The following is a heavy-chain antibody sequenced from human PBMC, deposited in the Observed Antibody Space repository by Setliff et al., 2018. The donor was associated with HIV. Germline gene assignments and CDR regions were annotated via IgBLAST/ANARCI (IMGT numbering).Heavy chain of an antibody. D-gene: IGHD3-3*01. V-gene: IGHV4-39*07. Sequence: PSETLSLTCTVSGDSISSSRSFWGWIRQSPGKGLEWIGSIYFSGSVFYNPSLNSRVIISIDTSRNQFSLKLSSVTGADTAVYYCARDYYNFQDMWGQGTMVTVS. CDR1: GDSISSSRSF. CDR2: IYFSGSV. CDR3: ARDYYNFQDM. J-gene: IGHJ3*02.